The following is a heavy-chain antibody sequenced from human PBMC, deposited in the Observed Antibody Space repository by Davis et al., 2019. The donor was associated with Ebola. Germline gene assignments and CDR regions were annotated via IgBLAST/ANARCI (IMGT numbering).Heavy chain of an antibody. Sequence: GGSLRPSCPASGFNFSSYSMNWVRQAPGKGLEWVSYISSSGSTIYYADSVKGRFTISRDNAKNSLYLQMNSLRAEDTAVYYCAREASITMVRGVLYYYYGMDVWGKGTTVTVSS. J-gene: IGHJ6*04. D-gene: IGHD3-10*01. CDR2: ISSSGSTI. CDR1: GFNFSSYS. CDR3: AREASITMVRGVLYYYYGMDV. V-gene: IGHV3-48*04.